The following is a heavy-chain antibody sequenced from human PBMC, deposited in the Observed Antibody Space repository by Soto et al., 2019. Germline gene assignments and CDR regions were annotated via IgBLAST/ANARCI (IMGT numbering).Heavy chain of an antibody. CDR1: GGSISSSSYY. CDR3: ASLLYYDSSGFYHSFDY. CDR2: IYYSGST. D-gene: IGHD3-22*01. J-gene: IGHJ4*02. Sequence: QLQLQESGPGLVKPSETLSLTCTVSGGSISSSSYYWAWIRQPPGKGLEGIGTIYYSGSTYYNPSLKSRVTISVDTSKSQFSLKLSSVTAADTALYYCASLLYYDSSGFYHSFDYWGQGTLVTVSS. V-gene: IGHV4-39*01.